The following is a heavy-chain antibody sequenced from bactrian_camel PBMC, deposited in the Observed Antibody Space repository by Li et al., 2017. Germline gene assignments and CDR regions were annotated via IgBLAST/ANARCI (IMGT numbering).Heavy chain of an antibody. J-gene: IGHJ4*01. CDR3: AASQRRCGVGRVRDYEY. CDR2: LYIGTKNN. D-gene: IGHD5*01. V-gene: IGHV3-2*01. CDR1: GYTYRTNC. Sequence: HVQLVESGGGSVQAGGSLRLSCVGSGYTYRTNCMGWFRQYPGQEREGVASLYIGTKNNFHHDSVKGRFTISQGNNNYTVLLQMNSLKPEDTAMYYCAASQRRCGVGRVRDYEYWGRGTQVTVS.